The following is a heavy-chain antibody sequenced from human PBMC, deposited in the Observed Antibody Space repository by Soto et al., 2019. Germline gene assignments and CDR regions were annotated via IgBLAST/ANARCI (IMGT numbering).Heavy chain of an antibody. V-gene: IGHV1-3*01. D-gene: IGHD3-10*01. CDR3: ARDMGFGLSDY. Sequence: QVQLVQSGAEVKKPGASVKVSCKASGYTFTNYAIDWVRQAPGQRLEWMGWINAGNGNTKYSQKFLGRITXTXNTSASTAYMELSSLRSEDTAVYYCARDMGFGLSDYWGQGILVTVSS. CDR1: GYTFTNYA. J-gene: IGHJ4*02. CDR2: INAGNGNT.